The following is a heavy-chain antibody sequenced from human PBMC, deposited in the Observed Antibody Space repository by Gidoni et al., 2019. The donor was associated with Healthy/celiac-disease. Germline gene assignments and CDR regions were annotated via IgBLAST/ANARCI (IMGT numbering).Heavy chain of an antibody. D-gene: IGHD3-10*01. CDR3: ARKMVRGVTHYYYYGMDV. CDR1: GFTVSSNY. V-gene: IGHV3-53*01. J-gene: IGHJ6*02. Sequence: EVQLVESGGGLIQPGGSLRLSCAASGFTVSSNYMGWVRQAPGKGLEWVSVIYSGGSTYYADSVKGRFTISRDNSKNTLYLQMNSLRAEDTAVYYCARKMVRGVTHYYYYGMDVWGQGTTVTVSS. CDR2: IYSGGST.